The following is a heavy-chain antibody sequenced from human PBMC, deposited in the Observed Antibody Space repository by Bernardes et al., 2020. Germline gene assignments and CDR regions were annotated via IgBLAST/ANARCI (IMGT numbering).Heavy chain of an antibody. D-gene: IGHD2-2*01. V-gene: IGHV3-33*01. CDR3: ARGLVVPAQSTTGYAFDI. CDR2: IWYDGSNK. CDR1: GFTFSSYG. Sequence: GGSLRLSCAASGFTFSSYGMHWVRQAPGKGLEWVAVIWYDGSNKYYADSVKGRFTISRDNSKNTLYLQMNSLRAEDTAVYYCARGLVVPAQSTTGYAFDIWGQGTMVTVSS. J-gene: IGHJ3*02.